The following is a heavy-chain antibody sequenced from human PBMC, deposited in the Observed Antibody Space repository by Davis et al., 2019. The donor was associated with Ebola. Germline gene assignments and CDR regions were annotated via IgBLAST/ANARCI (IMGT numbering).Heavy chain of an antibody. CDR2: INPHNGNT. D-gene: IGHD1-20*01. CDR1: GYTFTSYG. V-gene: IGHV1-18*04. Sequence: AASVKVSCKASGYTFTSYGITWVRQAPGQGLEWMGWINPHNGNTNYAQSVQGRVTMTTDTSTSTAYMEVGSLRSDDTAVYYCARDNWNDENFDYWGQGTLVTVSS. CDR3: ARDNWNDENFDY. J-gene: IGHJ4*02.